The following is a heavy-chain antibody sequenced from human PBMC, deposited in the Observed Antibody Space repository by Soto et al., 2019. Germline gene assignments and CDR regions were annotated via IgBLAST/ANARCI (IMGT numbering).Heavy chain of an antibody. CDR3: ARRGVVGRAAAGPGESWFDP. CDR1: GYSFTSYW. V-gene: IGHV5-10-1*01. CDR2: IDPSDSYT. D-gene: IGHD6-13*01. Sequence: GESLKISCKGSGYSFTSYWISWVRQMPGKGLEWMGRIDPSDSYTNYSPSFQGHVTISADKSISTAYLRWSSLRASDTAMYYCARRGVVGRAAAGPGESWFDPWGQGTLVTVSS. J-gene: IGHJ5*02.